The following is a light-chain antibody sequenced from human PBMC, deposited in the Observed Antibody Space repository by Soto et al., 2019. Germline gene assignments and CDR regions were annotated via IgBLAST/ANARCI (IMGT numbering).Light chain of an antibody. CDR3: QQYYSYPAGT. J-gene: IGKJ5*01. CDR2: KAS. V-gene: IGKV1-5*03. Sequence: IQIAQSPFTPSGSVWDRVTNTFPASQTISSWLAWYQQKPGKAPKLLIYKASTLKSGVPSRFSGSGSGTEFTLTISSLQPDDFATYYCQQYYSYPAGTFGQGTRLEIK. CDR1: QTISSW.